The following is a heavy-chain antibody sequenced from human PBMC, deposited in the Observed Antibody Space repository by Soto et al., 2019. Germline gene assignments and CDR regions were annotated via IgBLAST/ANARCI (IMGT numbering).Heavy chain of an antibody. V-gene: IGHV3-74*01. J-gene: IGHJ4*02. CDR2: IQNDGSTT. CDR1: GFTFSSYW. D-gene: IGHD4-17*01. Sequence: GGSLRLSCAASGFTFSSYWMHWVRQAPGKGLVWVSHIQNDGSTTTYADSVKGRFTISRDNAKNTLYLQMNSLRAEDTAVYYCARSDGGLDYWGQGTLVTVSS. CDR3: ARSDGGLDY.